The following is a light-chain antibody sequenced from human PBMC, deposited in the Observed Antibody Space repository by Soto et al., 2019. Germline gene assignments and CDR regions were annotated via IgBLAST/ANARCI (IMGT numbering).Light chain of an antibody. J-gene: IGLJ3*02. CDR1: NSNIGSNT. Sequence: QSVLTQAPSASGTPGQRVTISCSGSNSNIGSNTVSWYQQVPGTAPKVLISNNDQRPSGVTDRLSGSKSGTSASLAIGGLQSEDEADYYCAAWDGSLNGWVFGGGTKLTVL. CDR3: AAWDGSLNGWV. V-gene: IGLV1-44*01. CDR2: NND.